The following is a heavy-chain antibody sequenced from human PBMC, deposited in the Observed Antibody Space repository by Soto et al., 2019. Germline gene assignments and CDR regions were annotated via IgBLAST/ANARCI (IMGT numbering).Heavy chain of an antibody. Sequence: QLLESGPGLVKPSETLSLTYTVSGGSISSSSYYWGWIRQPPGKGLEWIGSIYYSGSTYYNPSLKSRVTISVDTSKNQFSLKLSSVTAADTAVYYCARQGDTYYDIPGGLDYWGQGTLVTVSS. CDR3: ARQGDTYYDIPGGLDY. CDR1: GGSISSSSYY. D-gene: IGHD3-9*01. J-gene: IGHJ4*02. CDR2: IYYSGST. V-gene: IGHV4-39*01.